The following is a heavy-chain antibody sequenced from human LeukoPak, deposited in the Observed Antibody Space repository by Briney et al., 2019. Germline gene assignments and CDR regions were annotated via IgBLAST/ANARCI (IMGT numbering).Heavy chain of an antibody. CDR2: IRYDGSDK. D-gene: IGHD2-2*01. CDR3: AKTDSTSCPDY. J-gene: IGHJ4*02. CDR1: GFTFSDYG. Sequence: GGSLRLSCAASGFTFSDYGMHWVRQAPGKGLEWVAFIRYDGSDKNYAASVKGRFTISRDNSKNTLYLQMNSLRPEDTAVYYCAKTDSTSCPDYWGQGTLVTVSS. V-gene: IGHV3-30*02.